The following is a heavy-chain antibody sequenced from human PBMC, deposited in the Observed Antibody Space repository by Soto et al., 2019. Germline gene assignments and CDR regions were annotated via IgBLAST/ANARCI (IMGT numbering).Heavy chain of an antibody. Sequence: QAQLVQSGAEVKKPGASVNVSCRASGYTFSIYGYAWVRQAPGQGLEWMGWISAYNGDTNYAQKFQDRVTLTTDTSTTTAYMELRSLGSDDTAVYYCARSGAYCTSITCLFDSFWGLGTLVTVSS. CDR3: ARSGAYCTSITCLFDSF. J-gene: IGHJ4*02. V-gene: IGHV1-18*01. CDR1: GYTFSIYG. CDR2: ISAYNGDT. D-gene: IGHD2-8*01.